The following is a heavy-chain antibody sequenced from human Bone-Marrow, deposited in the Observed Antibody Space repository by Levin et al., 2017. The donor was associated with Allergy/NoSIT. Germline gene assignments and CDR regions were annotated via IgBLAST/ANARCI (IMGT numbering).Heavy chain of an antibody. Sequence: GESLKISCAASGFTFSSYAMSWVRQAPGKGLEWVSAISGSGGSTYYADSVKGRFTISRDNSKNTLYLQMNSLRAEDTAVYYCAKAVRCTGGVCYLYDYWGQGTLVTVSS. V-gene: IGHV3-23*01. CDR3: AKAVRCTGGVCYLYDY. D-gene: IGHD2-8*02. CDR1: GFTFSSYA. CDR2: ISGSGGST. J-gene: IGHJ4*02.